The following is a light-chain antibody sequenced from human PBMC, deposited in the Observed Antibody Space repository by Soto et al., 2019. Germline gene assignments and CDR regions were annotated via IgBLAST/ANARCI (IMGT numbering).Light chain of an antibody. Sequence: EIVLTQSPATLSLSPGERATLSCRASQSVSNYLAWYQQKPGQAPRLLIYDASNRASRIPARFSGSGSGTDFTLIIRNLDPEDFAVDYCQRRRNWTPVTFDGETKVEIK. J-gene: IGKJ4*01. CDR3: QRRRNWTPVT. CDR2: DAS. V-gene: IGKV3-11*01. CDR1: QSVSNY.